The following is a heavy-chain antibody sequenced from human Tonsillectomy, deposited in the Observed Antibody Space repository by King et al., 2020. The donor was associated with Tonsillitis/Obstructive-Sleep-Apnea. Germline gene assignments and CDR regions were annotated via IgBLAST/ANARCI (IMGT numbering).Heavy chain of an antibody. CDR1: GYTFSSYG. Sequence: VQLVESGGEVKKPGVSVKVSCKASGYTFSSYGISWVRQAPGQGLEWMGWISVYNGNTNYAQKLQGRVTMTTDTSTSTAYMELRSLRSDDTAVYYCAREMYYYDSSGYYYPAGLLDYWGQGTLVTVSS. CDR2: ISVYNGNT. CDR3: AREMYYYDSSGYYYPAGLLDY. J-gene: IGHJ4*02. D-gene: IGHD3-22*01. V-gene: IGHV1-18*01.